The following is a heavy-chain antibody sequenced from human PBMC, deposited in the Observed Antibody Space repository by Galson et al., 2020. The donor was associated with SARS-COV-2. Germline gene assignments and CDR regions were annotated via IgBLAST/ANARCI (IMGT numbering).Heavy chain of an antibody. Sequence: SLKISCAASGFTFDDYAMHWVRQAPGKGLEWVSGISWNSGSIGYADSVKGRFTISRDNAKNSLYLQMNSLRAEDTALYYCASFGPGWPSSGFDYWGQGTLVTVSS. D-gene: IGHD3-10*01. CDR2: ISWNSGSI. J-gene: IGHJ4*02. V-gene: IGHV3-9*01. CDR3: ASFGPGWPSSGFDY. CDR1: GFTFDDYA.